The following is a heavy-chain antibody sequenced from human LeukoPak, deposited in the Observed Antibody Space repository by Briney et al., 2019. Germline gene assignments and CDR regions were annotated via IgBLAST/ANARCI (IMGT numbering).Heavy chain of an antibody. J-gene: IGHJ5*02. V-gene: IGHV3-23*01. CDR3: ARVAVTGPTGWFDP. Sequence: GGSLRLSCAAPGFIFSKYAMSWVRQAPGKGLEWVAIIGGSGDSTNYADSVKGRFTISRDNFKNTLYLQMNSLEAEDTAVYCCARVAVTGPTGWFDPWGQGTLVTVSS. CDR2: IGGSGDST. D-gene: IGHD6-19*01. CDR1: GFIFSKYA.